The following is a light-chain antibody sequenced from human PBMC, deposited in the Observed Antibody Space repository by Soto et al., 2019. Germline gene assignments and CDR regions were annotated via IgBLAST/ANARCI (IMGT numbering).Light chain of an antibody. CDR2: EVN. J-gene: IGLJ2*01. Sequence: QSALTQPASVSGSPGQSITISCTGTSSDIGAYNYVSWYQKHPGKAPKVVISEVNNRPSGFSTRFSGSKSGSTAFLTISGLRDEDEADYYCSSYTKSNPLLFGVGTKLTVL. CDR3: SSYTKSNPLL. V-gene: IGLV2-14*01. CDR1: SSDIGAYNY.